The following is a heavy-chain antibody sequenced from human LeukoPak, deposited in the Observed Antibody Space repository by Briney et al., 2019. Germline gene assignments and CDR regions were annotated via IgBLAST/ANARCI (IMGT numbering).Heavy chain of an antibody. J-gene: IGHJ5*02. Sequence: PGGSLRLSCAASGFTFSNYAMSWVRQPPGKGLEWVAFIRYDGSNEYYADSVKGRFTISRDNSKNTLFLQMNSLRTEDTAVYYCAKDFYSASSPWGQGTLVTVSS. CDR3: AKDFYSASSP. D-gene: IGHD1-26*01. V-gene: IGHV3-30*02. CDR2: IRYDGSNE. CDR1: GFTFSNYA.